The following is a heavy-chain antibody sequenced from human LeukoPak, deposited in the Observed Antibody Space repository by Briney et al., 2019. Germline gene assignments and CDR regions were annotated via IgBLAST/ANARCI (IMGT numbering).Heavy chain of an antibody. CDR3: LLGGYNDFDY. Sequence: GGSLRLSCAGSGLTFSNSWMGWVRQAPGKGLEWVGRIKSKTDGGTTDYAAPVKGRFTISRDDSKNTLYLQMNSLKTEDTAVYYCLLGGYNDFDYWGQGTLVTVSS. D-gene: IGHD1-1*01. J-gene: IGHJ4*02. CDR1: GLTFSNSW. V-gene: IGHV3-15*01. CDR2: IKSKTDGGTT.